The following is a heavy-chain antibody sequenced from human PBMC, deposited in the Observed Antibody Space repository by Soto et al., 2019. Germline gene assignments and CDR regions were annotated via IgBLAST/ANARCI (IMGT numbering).Heavy chain of an antibody. CDR2: INPNSGGT. D-gene: IGHD3-9*01. Sequence: ASVKVSCKASGYTFTGYYMHWVRQAPGQGLEWMGWINPNSGGTNYAQKFQGWVTMTRDTSISTAYMELSRLRSDDTAVYYCARGAEDILTGYCCDYWGQGTLVTVSS. CDR3: ARGAEDILTGYCCDY. CDR1: GYTFTGYY. J-gene: IGHJ4*02. V-gene: IGHV1-2*04.